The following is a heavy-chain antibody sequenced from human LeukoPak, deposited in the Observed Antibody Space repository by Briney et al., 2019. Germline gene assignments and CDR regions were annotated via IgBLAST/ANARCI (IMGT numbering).Heavy chain of an antibody. CDR1: GFTFSSYA. V-gene: IGHV3-74*01. J-gene: IGHJ5*02. D-gene: IGHD3-10*01. CDR2: IDGNGRTT. Sequence: GGSLRLSCAASGFTFSSYAMHWVRQAPGRGLVWISHIDGNGRTTNYGDSVRGRFTVSRDNAKNTLYLQMNSLRAEDTAVYYCARDVPRTSGPWGQGTLVTVSS. CDR3: ARDVPRTSGP.